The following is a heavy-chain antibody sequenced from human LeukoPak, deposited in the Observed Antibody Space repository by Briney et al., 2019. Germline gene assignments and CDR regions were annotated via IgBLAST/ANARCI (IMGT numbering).Heavy chain of an antibody. J-gene: IGHJ4*02. CDR2: IYYSGST. Sequence: KPSETLSLTCAVYGGSFSGYYWSWIRQPPGKGLEWIGSIYYSGSTYYSPSLKSRVTISVDTSKNHFSLKLTSVTAADTAVYYCARHRVPHDYCDWGQGTLVTVSS. V-gene: IGHV4-34*01. CDR3: ARHRVPHDYCD. D-gene: IGHD4-11*01. CDR1: GGSFSGYY.